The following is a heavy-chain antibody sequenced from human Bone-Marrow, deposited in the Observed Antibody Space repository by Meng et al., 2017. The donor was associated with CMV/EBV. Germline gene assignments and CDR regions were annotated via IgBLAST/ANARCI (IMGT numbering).Heavy chain of an antibody. CDR2: ISYDGSNK. D-gene: IGHD2-8*01. CDR3: ARDRMVYAYYFDY. CDR1: GFTFSSYA. J-gene: IGHJ4*02. Sequence: GESLKISCAASGFTFSSYAMHWVRQAPGKGLEWVAVISYDGSNKYYADSVKGRFTISRDNSKNTLYLQMNSLRAEDTAVYYCARDRMVYAYYFDYWGQGTLVTFSS. V-gene: IGHV3-30-3*01.